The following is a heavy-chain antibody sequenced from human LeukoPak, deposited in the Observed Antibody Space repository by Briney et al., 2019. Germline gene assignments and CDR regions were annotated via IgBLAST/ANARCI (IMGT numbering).Heavy chain of an antibody. Sequence: PGGSLRLSCAASGFSFSITWMHWVRQFPGQGLVWVARITSDGTSTLYAESVEGRFTISRDNAKNTLYLQMNSLRAEDTAVYYCTRVEETATTAAIIRKYSYYYYYMDVWGKGNTVTVSS. CDR3: TRVEETATTAAIIRKYSYYYYYMDV. CDR1: GFSFSITW. D-gene: IGHD4-11*01. CDR2: ITSDGTST. J-gene: IGHJ6*03. V-gene: IGHV3-74*01.